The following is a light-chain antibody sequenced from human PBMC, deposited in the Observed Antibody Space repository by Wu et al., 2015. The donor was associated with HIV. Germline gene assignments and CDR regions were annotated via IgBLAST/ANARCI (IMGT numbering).Light chain of an antibody. V-gene: IGKV1-NL1*01. Sequence: DIQMTQSPSSLSASVTDKVTITCPASQDIRNSVAWLQQRPGQAPKLLLYAASTLESGIPSRFSGTGYGTDFTLTISGLQPEDFATYYCQQHSSIPFSFGQGTRLDIK. CDR3: QQHSSIPFS. J-gene: IGKJ2*03. CDR2: AAS. CDR1: QDIRNS.